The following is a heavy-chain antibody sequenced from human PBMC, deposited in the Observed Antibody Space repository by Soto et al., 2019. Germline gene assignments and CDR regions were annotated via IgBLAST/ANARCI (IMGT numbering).Heavy chain of an antibody. CDR3: VEAPPRRGYSYGYFDY. V-gene: IGHV4-39*01. CDR1: GASISNSSFY. D-gene: IGHD5-18*01. J-gene: IGHJ4*02. Sequence: PSESLSLTCTVSGASISNSSFYWGWVRQPPGKGLEWIGTIYYTGSTYYNPSLKSRVTISSDTSKNQFSLKLRSVTAADTAVYSCVEAPPRRGYSYGYFDYWGQGTQVTVSS. CDR2: IYYTGST.